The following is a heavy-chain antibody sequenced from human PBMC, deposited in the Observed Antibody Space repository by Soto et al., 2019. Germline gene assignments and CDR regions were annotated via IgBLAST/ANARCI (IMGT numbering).Heavy chain of an antibody. D-gene: IGHD6-6*01. J-gene: IGHJ4*01. V-gene: IGHV3-23*01. Sequence: GGSLRLSCAASGFGFTFSTSARSWVRQAPGKGLEWVSTFRESGGSTNYADSVKGRFTISRDNSKNTLYLQMNSLRAEDTAVYYCAKGLYAYSSSSVFLDYWGQGTLVTVSS. CDR2: FRESGGST. CDR3: AKGLYAYSSSSVFLDY. CDR1: GFGFTFSTSA.